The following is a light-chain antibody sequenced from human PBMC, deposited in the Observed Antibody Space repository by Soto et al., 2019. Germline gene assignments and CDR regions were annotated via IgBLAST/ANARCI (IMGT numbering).Light chain of an antibody. CDR2: LGS. Sequence: DIVMTQSPLSLPVTPGEPASISCRSSQSLLHSNGYNYLDWYLQKPGQSPQVLIYLGSNRASGVPDRFSGSGSGTVFTLKISRVEAEDVGVYYCMQALQTPLTFGQGTRLEIK. V-gene: IGKV2-28*01. CDR1: QSLLHSNGYNY. CDR3: MQALQTPLT. J-gene: IGKJ5*01.